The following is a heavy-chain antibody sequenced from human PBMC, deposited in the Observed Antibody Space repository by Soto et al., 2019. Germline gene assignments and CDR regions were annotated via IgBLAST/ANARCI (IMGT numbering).Heavy chain of an antibody. Sequence: GGSLRLSCAASGFTFSSYGMHWVRQAPGKGLEWVAVISYDGSNKYYADSVKGRFTISRDNSKNTLYLQMNSLRAEDTAVYYCAKYGAIGYWGQGTLVTVSS. CDR3: AKYGAIGY. CDR2: ISYDGSNK. J-gene: IGHJ4*02. CDR1: GFTFSSYG. D-gene: IGHD4-17*01. V-gene: IGHV3-30*18.